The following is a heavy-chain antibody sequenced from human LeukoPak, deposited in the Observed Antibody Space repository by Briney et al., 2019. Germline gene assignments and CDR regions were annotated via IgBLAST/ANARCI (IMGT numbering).Heavy chain of an antibody. D-gene: IGHD4-17*01. V-gene: IGHV3-72*01. CDR1: GFTFSTYS. CDR3: ARLSIQYGDYDLYYYGMDV. CDR2: TRNKANSYTT. Sequence: HSGGSLRLSCAASGFTFSTYSMNWVRQAPGKGLEWVGRTRNKANSYTTEYAASVKGRFTISRDDSKNSLYLQMNSLKTEDTAVYYCARLSIQYGDYDLYYYGMDVWGQGTTVTVSS. J-gene: IGHJ6*02.